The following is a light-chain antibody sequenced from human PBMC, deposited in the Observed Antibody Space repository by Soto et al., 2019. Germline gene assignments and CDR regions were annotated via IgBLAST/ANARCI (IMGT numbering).Light chain of an antibody. CDR1: QSVSSSY. V-gene: IGKV3-20*01. CDR3: QQYGSSPPST. J-gene: IGKJ5*01. CDR2: GAS. Sequence: EIVLTQSPGTLSLSPGERATLSCRASQSVSSSYLAWYQQKPGQAPRLLIYGASSRATGTPDRFSGSGSVTDFTLTISRLEPEDFAVYYCQQYGSSPPSTFGQGTRLEIK.